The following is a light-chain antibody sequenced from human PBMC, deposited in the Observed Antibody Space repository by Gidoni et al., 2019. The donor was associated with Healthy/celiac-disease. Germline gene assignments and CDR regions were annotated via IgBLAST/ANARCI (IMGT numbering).Light chain of an antibody. CDR2: LGS. CDR3: MQALQTSIT. V-gene: IGKV2-28*01. J-gene: IGKJ5*01. CDR1: QSLLHSNGYNY. Sequence: DVGMTQSRLSLPVTPGEPASIACRSSQSLLHSNGYNYLDWYLQKPGQSPQLLIYLGSTRASGVPDRFSGSGSGTDFTLKISRVEAEDVGVYYCMQALQTSITFGQGTRLEIK.